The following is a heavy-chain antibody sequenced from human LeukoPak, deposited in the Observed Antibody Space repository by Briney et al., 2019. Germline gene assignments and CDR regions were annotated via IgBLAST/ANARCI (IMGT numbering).Heavy chain of an antibody. V-gene: IGHV4-30-4*08. Sequence: SETLSLTCTVSGGSISSGDYYWSWIRQPPGKGLEWIGYIYYGGSTYYNPSLKSRVTISVDTSNNQFSLKLSSVTAADTAVYYCASYHDFWSDRDAFDIWGQGTMVTVSS. CDR1: GGSISSGDYY. CDR3: ASYHDFWSDRDAFDI. D-gene: IGHD3-3*01. CDR2: IYYGGST. J-gene: IGHJ3*02.